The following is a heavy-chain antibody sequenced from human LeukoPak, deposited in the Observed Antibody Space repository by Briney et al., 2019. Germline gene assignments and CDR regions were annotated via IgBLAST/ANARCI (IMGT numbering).Heavy chain of an antibody. CDR3: ATREFLEWSIDAFDI. CDR2: IYSGGST. Sequence: GGSLRLSCAASGFTVSSNYMSWVRQAPGKGLEWVSVIYSGGSTYYADSVKGRFTISRDNSKNTLYLQMNSLRAEDTAVYYCATREFLEWSIDAFDIWGQGTMVTVSS. V-gene: IGHV3-53*01. D-gene: IGHD3-3*01. CDR1: GFTVSSNY. J-gene: IGHJ3*02.